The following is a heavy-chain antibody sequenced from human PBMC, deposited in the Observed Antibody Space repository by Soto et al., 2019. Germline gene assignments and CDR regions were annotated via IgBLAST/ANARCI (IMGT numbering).Heavy chain of an antibody. V-gene: IGHV4-39*01. CDR3: ARQMITMIVVVIQPSYYFDY. J-gene: IGHJ4*02. Sequence: TSETLSLTCTVSGGSTSSSSYYWGWIRQPPGKGLEWIGSIYYSGSTYYNPSLKSRVTISVDTSKNQFSLKLSSVTAADTAVYYCARQMITMIVVVIQPSYYFDYWGQGTLVTVSS. CDR2: IYYSGST. CDR1: GGSTSSSSYY. D-gene: IGHD3-22*01.